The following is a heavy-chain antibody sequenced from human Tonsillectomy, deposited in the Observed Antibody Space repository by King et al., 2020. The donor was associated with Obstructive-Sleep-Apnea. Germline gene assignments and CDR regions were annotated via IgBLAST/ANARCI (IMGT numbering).Heavy chain of an antibody. CDR1: GFTFSSYG. J-gene: IGHJ4*02. Sequence: VQLVESGGGVVQPGRSLRLSCAASGFTFSSYGMHWVRQAPGKGLEWVAVISYDGINQYYADSVKGRFTISRDNSKNTLYLQMNSLRAEDTAVYYCARSALRFLEARNDYWGQGTLVTVSS. D-gene: IGHD3-3*01. CDR3: ARSALRFLEARNDY. CDR2: ISYDGINQ. V-gene: IGHV3-30*03.